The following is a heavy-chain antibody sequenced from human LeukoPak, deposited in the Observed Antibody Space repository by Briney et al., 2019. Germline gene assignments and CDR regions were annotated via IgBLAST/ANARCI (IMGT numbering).Heavy chain of an antibody. CDR2: IYPGDSDT. CDR3: ARRPYYGGNPPEPPYYYYGMDV. CDR1: GYSFTSYW. Sequence: GESLKISCKGSGYSFTSYWIGWVRQMPGKGLEWMGIIYPGDSDTRYSPSFQGQVTISADKSISTAYLQWSSLKASDTAMYYCARRPYYGGNPPEPPYYYYGMDVWGQGTTVTVSS. V-gene: IGHV5-51*01. J-gene: IGHJ6*02. D-gene: IGHD4-23*01.